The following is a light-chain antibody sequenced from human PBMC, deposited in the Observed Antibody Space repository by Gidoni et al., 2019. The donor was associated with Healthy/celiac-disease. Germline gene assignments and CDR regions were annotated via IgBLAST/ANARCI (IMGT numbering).Light chain of an antibody. CDR3: QQRSNXXPXT. CDR2: DAS. V-gene: IGKV3-11*01. Sequence: EIVLTQSPATLSLSPGERATLSCRASQSVSSYLAWYQQKPGQAPRLLIYDASNRATGIPARFSGSGSGTDFTLTISSLEPEDFAVYYCQQRSNXXPXTFGGGTKVEIK. J-gene: IGKJ4*01. CDR1: QSVSSY.